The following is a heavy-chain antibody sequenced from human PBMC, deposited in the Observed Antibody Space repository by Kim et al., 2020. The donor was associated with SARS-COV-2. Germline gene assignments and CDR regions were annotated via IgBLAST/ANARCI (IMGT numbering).Heavy chain of an antibody. CDR3: ARDRVQLERLDYYYYYGMDV. D-gene: IGHD1-1*01. J-gene: IGHJ6*02. Sequence: ASVKVSCKASGYTFTSYAMHWVRQAPGQRLEWMGWINAGNGNTKYSQKFQGRVTITRDTSASTAYMELSSLRSEDTAVYYCARDRVQLERLDYYYYYGMDVWGQGTTVTVSS. CDR1: GYTFTSYA. CDR2: INAGNGNT. V-gene: IGHV1-3*01.